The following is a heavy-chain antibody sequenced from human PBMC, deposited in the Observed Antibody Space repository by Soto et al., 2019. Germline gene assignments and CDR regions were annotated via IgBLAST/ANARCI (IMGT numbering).Heavy chain of an antibody. CDR3: ARYYSYAIDY. Sequence: SETLSLTCTVSGTSISSYYWSWIRQPPGKGLEWIANIHYSGTTNYNPSLASRVTLSVDTSKNQFSLKMTSVTAADRAMYFCARYYSYAIDYWGRGTLVTVSS. J-gene: IGHJ4*02. V-gene: IGHV4-59*01. CDR2: IHYSGTT. D-gene: IGHD2-8*01. CDR1: GTSISSYY.